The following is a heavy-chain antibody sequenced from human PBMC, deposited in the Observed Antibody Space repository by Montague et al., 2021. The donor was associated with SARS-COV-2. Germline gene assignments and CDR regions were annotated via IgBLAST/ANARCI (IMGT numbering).Heavy chain of an antibody. J-gene: IGHJ4*02. D-gene: IGHD3-9*01. CDR2: IYYSGST. V-gene: IGHV4-59*08. CDR1: GGSISSYY. Sequence: SETLSLTCTVSGGSISSYYWSWIRQPPGKGLEWIGYIYYSGSTNYNPSLKSRVTISIDTPKNQFSLKLSSMTAADTAVYYCARHALGYFDWLNEGYFDYWGQGTLVTVSS. CDR3: ARHALGYFDWLNEGYFDY.